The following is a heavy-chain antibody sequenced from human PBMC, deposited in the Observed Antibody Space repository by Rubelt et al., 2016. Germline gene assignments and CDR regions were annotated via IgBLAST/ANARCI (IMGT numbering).Heavy chain of an antibody. Sequence: QVQLVQSGAEVKKPGSSVKVSCKASGGTFSSYAISWVRQAPGQGLEWMGWINPNSGGTNYAQKLQGRVTMTRDTSSSTAYMELSRLRSDDTAVYYCAREESSWGQGTLVTVSS. CDR3: AREESS. J-gene: IGHJ4*02. CDR2: INPNSGGT. D-gene: IGHD3-10*01. CDR1: GGTFSSYA. V-gene: IGHV1-2*02.